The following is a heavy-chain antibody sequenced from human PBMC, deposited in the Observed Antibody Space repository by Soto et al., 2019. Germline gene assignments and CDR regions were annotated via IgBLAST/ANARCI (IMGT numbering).Heavy chain of an antibody. CDR3: ARESPGELPAFDI. Sequence: ASVKVSCKASGYTFTGYYMHWVRQAPGQGLEWMGWINPNSGGTNYAQKFQGWVTMTRDTSISTAYMELSRLRSDDTAVYYCARESPGELPAFDIWGQRTMVTVSS. CDR2: INPNSGGT. J-gene: IGHJ3*02. D-gene: IGHD1-26*01. CDR1: GYTFTGYY. V-gene: IGHV1-2*04.